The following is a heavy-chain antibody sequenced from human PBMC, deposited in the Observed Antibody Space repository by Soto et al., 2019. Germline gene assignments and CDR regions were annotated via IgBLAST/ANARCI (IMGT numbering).Heavy chain of an antibody. CDR2: TYYRSKWYN. V-gene: IGHV6-1*01. J-gene: IGHJ6*02. D-gene: IGHD6-19*01. CDR3: ARDGRIAVAGTRRYYYYGMDV. CDR1: GDSVSSNSAA. Sequence: SQTLSLTCAISGDSVSSNSAAWNWIRQSPSRGLEWLGRTYYRSKWYNDYAVSVKSRITINPDTSKNQFSLQLNSVTPEDTAVYYCARDGRIAVAGTRRYYYYGMDVWGQGTTVTAP.